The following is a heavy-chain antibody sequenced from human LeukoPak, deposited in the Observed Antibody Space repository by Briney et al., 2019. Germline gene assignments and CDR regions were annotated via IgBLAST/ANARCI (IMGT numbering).Heavy chain of an antibody. CDR1: AFTFSNFA. CDR3: AKAHDYYDSSGYYFFPDY. CDR2: ISGSGRST. V-gene: IGHV3-23*01. Sequence: GGSLRLSCAASAFTFSNFAMTWVRQAPGRGLEWVSGISGSGRSTYYADSVKGRFTISRDNSKNTLFLQMNSLRAEDTAVYYCAKAHDYYDSSGYYFFPDYWGQGTLVTISS. J-gene: IGHJ4*02. D-gene: IGHD3-22*01.